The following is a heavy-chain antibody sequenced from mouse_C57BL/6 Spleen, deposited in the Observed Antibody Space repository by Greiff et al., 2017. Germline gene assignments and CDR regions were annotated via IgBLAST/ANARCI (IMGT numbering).Heavy chain of an antibody. CDR1: GYTFTSYW. V-gene: IGHV1-69*01. CDR3: ARKGLLDFDY. CDR2: IDPSDSYT. J-gene: IGHJ2*01. D-gene: IGHD2-13*01. Sequence: QVQLKQPGAELVMPGASVKLSCKASGYTFTSYWMHWVKQRPGQGLEWIGEIDPSDSYTNYNQKFKDKATLTVDKSSSTAYMQLSSLTSEDSAVYYCARKGLLDFDYWGQGTTLTVSS.